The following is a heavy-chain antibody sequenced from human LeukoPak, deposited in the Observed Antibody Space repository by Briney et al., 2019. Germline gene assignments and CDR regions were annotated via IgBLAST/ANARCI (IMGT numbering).Heavy chain of an antibody. Sequence: ASVKVSCKASGHTFTSYDINWVRQATGQGLEWMGWMNPNSGNTGYAQKFQGRVTMTRNTSISTAYMELSSLRSEDTAVYYCASVTSGYSYGYSFDYWGQGTLVTVSS. J-gene: IGHJ4*02. D-gene: IGHD5-18*01. CDR2: MNPNSGNT. CDR1: GHTFTSYD. V-gene: IGHV1-8*01. CDR3: ASVTSGYSYGYSFDY.